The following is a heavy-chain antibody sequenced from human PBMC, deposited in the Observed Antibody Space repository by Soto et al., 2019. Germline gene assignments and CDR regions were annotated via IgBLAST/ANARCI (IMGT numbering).Heavy chain of an antibody. J-gene: IGHJ6*02. Sequence: QVQLVESGGGVVQPGRSLRLSCAASGFTFSSYGMHWVRQAPGKGLEWVAHISYDGSNKYYADSVKGRFTISRDNSKNTLYLQMNSLRAEDTAVYYCAKDRDSSRYYYYYYGMDVWVQGTTVTVSS. V-gene: IGHV3-30*18. CDR1: GFTFSSYG. CDR3: AKDRDSSRYYYYYYGMDV. CDR2: ISYDGSNK. D-gene: IGHD6-13*01.